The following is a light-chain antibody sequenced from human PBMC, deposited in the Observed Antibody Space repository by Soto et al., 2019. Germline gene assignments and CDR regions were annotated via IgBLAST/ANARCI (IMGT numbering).Light chain of an antibody. Sequence: DIVMTQTPLTLSVTPGQPASISCKSSQSLLHSDGKTYLHWYLQKPGQPPQLLIDEVSNRSYVVPDRFRGSGSGTDVTLKISRVEDADVGVYYFMQSIQLPLTFGGGTKVEI. CDR2: EVS. V-gene: IGKV2D-29*01. CDR1: QSLLHSDGKTY. CDR3: MQSIQLPLT. J-gene: IGKJ4*01.